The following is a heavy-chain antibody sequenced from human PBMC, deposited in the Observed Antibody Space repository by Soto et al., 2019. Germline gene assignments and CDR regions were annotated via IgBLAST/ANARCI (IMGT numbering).Heavy chain of an antibody. CDR2: ISYDGAYK. V-gene: IGHV3-30*09. CDR3: ARSATTVVTNRYFDL. J-gene: IGHJ2*01. CDR1: GFTFGSYA. Sequence: VESGGGVVQPERSLRLSCGASGFTFGSYAMYWVRQAPGRALEWVAVISYDGAYKDYVDSVQGRFVISRDNSENTLYLQMSSLTTADTAVYFCARSATTVVTNRYFDLWGRGTLVTVSS. D-gene: IGHD4-4*01.